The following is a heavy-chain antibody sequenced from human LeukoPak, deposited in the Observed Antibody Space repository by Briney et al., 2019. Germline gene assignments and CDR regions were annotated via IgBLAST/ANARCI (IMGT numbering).Heavy chain of an antibody. CDR2: ISYDGSNK. V-gene: IGHV3-30*18. CDR1: GFTFSSYG. Sequence: GRSLRLSCAASGFTFSSYGMHWVRQAPGKGLEWVAVISYDGSNKYYADSVKGRFTISRDNSKNTLYLQMNSLRAEDTAVYYCANTPPYYGDILTGPPAFDPWGQGTLATVSS. D-gene: IGHD3-9*01. CDR3: ANTPPYYGDILTGPPAFDP. J-gene: IGHJ5*02.